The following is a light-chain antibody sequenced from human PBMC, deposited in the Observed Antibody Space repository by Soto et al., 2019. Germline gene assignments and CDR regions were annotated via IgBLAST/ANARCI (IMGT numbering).Light chain of an antibody. CDR2: WAS. V-gene: IGKV4-1*01. CDR1: QTVVYNVNNKNH. J-gene: IGKJ1*01. Sequence: DIVMTQSPDSLAVSLGERATINCKSIQTVVYNVNNKNHLGWYQQKPGQPPKLLIYWASTREFGVPDRFSGSGSGTDFTLTISSLQAEDVAIYYCRQYYSNPWTFGPGTKVEIK. CDR3: RQYYSNPWT.